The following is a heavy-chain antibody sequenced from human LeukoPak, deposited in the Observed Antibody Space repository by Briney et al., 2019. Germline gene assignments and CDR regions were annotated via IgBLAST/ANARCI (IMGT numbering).Heavy chain of an antibody. CDR3: ARDRHGDYAPEGY. CDR1: GFTFSSYG. V-gene: IGHV3-33*01. D-gene: IGHD4-17*01. Sequence: GGSLRLSCAASGFTFSSYGMHWVRQAPGKGLEWVAVIWYDGSNKYYADSVKGRFTISRDNSKNTLYLQMNSLRAEDTAVYYCARDRHGDYAPEGYWGQGTLVTVSS. J-gene: IGHJ4*02. CDR2: IWYDGSNK.